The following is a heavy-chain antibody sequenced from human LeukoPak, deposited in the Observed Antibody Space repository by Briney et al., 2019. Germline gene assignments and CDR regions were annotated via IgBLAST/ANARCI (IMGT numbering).Heavy chain of an antibody. V-gene: IGHV4-59*12. CDR3: ARDQTNCGGDCYKSFFDF. D-gene: IGHD2-21*02. CDR2: IYYGGSA. CDR1: GSSISSYY. J-gene: IGHJ4*02. Sequence: PSETLSLTCTVSGSSISSYYWSWIRQPPGKGLEWIGYIYYGGSANYNPSLKSRVTIAVDTSKSQFSLKVSSLTAADTAVYYCARDQTNCGGDCYKSFFDFWGQGTLVTVSS.